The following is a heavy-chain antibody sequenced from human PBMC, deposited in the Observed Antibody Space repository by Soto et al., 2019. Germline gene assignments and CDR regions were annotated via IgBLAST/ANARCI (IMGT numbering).Heavy chain of an antibody. J-gene: IGHJ4*02. Sequence: QVQLVESGGGVVQPGRSLRLSCAASGFTFSSYAMHWVRQAPGKGLEWVAVISYDGSNKYYADSVKGRFTISRDNSKNTLYLHMDSLRAEDTSVYYCAREGVDSSSYYFDYWGQGTLFTVSS. CDR2: ISYDGSNK. D-gene: IGHD6-6*01. V-gene: IGHV3-30-3*01. CDR1: GFTFSSYA. CDR3: AREGVDSSSYYFDY.